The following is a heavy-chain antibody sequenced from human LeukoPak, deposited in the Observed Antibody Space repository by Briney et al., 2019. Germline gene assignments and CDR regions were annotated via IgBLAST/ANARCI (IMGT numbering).Heavy chain of an antibody. Sequence: ASETLSLTCTVSGGSISSYYWSWIRQPPGKGLEWIGYIYYSGSTNYNPSLKSRVTISVDTSKNQFSLKLSSVTAADTAVYYCASPNSRSAIEYFQHWGQGTLVTVSS. CDR3: ASPNSRSAIEYFQH. CDR2: IYYSGST. V-gene: IGHV4-59*12. D-gene: IGHD6-13*01. CDR1: GGSISSYY. J-gene: IGHJ1*01.